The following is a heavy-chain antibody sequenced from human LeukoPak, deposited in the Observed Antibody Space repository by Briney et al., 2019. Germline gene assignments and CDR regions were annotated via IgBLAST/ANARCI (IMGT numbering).Heavy chain of an antibody. Sequence: SETRSLTCAVYGGSFSGYYWSWIRQPAGKGLEWIGEINHSGSTNYNPSLKSRVTISVDASKNQFSLKLSSVTAADTAVYYCARGLGITMVRGVTPDYYYGMDVWGKGTTVTVSS. CDR1: GGSFSGYY. CDR3: ARGLGITMVRGVTPDYYYGMDV. CDR2: INHSGST. J-gene: IGHJ6*04. V-gene: IGHV4-34*01. D-gene: IGHD3-10*01.